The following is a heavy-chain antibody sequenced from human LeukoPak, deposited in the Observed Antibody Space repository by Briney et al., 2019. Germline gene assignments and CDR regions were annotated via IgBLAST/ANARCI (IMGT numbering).Heavy chain of an antibody. J-gene: IGHJ3*02. CDR3: ARDLVTVTKGFDI. V-gene: IGHV4-4*07. Sequence: SETLSLTCTVSGGSINNYYWSWIRQPAGKGLEWIGRIYTRGSTNYNPSLKSRVTMSVDTSKNQFSLKLSSVTAADTAVYYCARDLVTVTKGFDIWGQGTMVSVS. D-gene: IGHD4-17*01. CDR1: GGSINNYY. CDR2: IYTRGST.